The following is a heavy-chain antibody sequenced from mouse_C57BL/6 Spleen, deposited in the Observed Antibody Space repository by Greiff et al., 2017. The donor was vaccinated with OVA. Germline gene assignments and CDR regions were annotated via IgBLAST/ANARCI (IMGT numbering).Heavy chain of an antibody. CDR2: ISSGSSTI. D-gene: IGHD1-1*02. V-gene: IGHV5-17*01. Sequence: EVQVVESGGGLVKPGGSLKLSCAASGFTFSDYGMHRVRQAPEKGLEWVAYISSGSSTIYYADTVKGRFTISRDNAKNTLFLQMTSLRSEDTAMYYCARPGLSLYFDYWGQGTTLTVSS. J-gene: IGHJ2*01. CDR3: ARPGLSLYFDY. CDR1: GFTFSDYG.